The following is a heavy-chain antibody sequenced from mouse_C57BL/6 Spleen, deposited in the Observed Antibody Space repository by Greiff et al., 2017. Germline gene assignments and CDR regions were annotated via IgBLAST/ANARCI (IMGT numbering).Heavy chain of an antibody. J-gene: IGHJ4*01. V-gene: IGHV1-19*01. CDR3: ARRTVVDAMDY. CDR2: INPYNGGT. CDR1: GYTFTDYY. Sequence: EVKLMESGPVLVKPGASVKMSCKASGYTFTDYYMNWVKQSHGKSLEWIGVINPYNGGTSYNQKFKGKATLTVDKSSSTAYMELNSLTSEDSAVYYCARRTVVDAMDYWGQGTSVTVSS. D-gene: IGHD1-1*01.